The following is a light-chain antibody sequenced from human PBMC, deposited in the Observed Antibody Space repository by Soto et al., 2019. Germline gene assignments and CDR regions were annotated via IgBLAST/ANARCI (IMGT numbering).Light chain of an antibody. CDR3: HQYDSWT. J-gene: IGKJ5*01. V-gene: IGKV3-20*01. CDR1: QSFNSIY. CDR2: GAS. Sequence: EIVLTQSPGTLSLSPGERATLSRRASQSFNSIYLAWYQQKPGQAPRLLIYGASSRATGIPDRFSGSGSGTDFTLTISRLEPEDFAVYYCHQYDSWTFGQGTRLEI.